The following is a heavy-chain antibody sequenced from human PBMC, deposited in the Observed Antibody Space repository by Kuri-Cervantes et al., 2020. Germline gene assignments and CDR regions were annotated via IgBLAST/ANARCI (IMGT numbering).Heavy chain of an antibody. Sequence: ASVKVSCKASGYIFSNYYMHWVRQAPGQGPEWMGWVNPSSGDTYYVQKFRGRVTMTRDTSIDTAYMELNSLTSDDTAVYFCARDPGAAAKLGFDPWGQGTLVTVSS. V-gene: IGHV1-2*02. CDR3: ARDPGAAAKLGFDP. J-gene: IGHJ5*02. CDR2: VNPSSGDT. CDR1: GYIFSNYY. D-gene: IGHD2-2*01.